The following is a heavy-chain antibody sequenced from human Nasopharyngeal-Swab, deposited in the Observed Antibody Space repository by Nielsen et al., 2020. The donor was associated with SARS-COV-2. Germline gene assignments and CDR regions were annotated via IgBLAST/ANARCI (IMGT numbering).Heavy chain of an antibody. Sequence: SETLSLTCTVSGGAISSHDWSWSRQPTGKGPEWIGYIYYTGSINYNPSLKSRVIISVDTSKNQFSLTLTSVTAPAPAVYYCAGGNWNSLFDYWGQGTLVTVSS. CDR2: IYYTGSI. CDR1: GGAISSHD. CDR3: AGGNWNSLFDY. V-gene: IGHV4-59*11. D-gene: IGHD1-7*01. J-gene: IGHJ4*02.